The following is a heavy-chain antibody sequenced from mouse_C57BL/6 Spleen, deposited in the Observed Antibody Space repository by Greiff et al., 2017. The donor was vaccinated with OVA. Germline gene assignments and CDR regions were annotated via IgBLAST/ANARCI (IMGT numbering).Heavy chain of an antibody. CDR2: ISYDGSN. CDR3: ARDSLDY. J-gene: IGHJ2*01. CDR1: GYSITSGYY. V-gene: IGHV3-6*01. Sequence: EVKLMESGPGLVKPSQSLSLTCSVTGYSITSGYYWSWIRPFPGNQLEWLGYISYDGSNNYNPSIKNRITITRDTSKNQFFLKLNSLTTEDTATYYCARDSLDYWGQGTTLTVSS.